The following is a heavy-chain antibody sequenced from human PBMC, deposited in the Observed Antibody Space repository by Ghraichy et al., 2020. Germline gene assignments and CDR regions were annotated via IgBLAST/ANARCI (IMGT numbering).Heavy chain of an antibody. D-gene: IGHD3-22*01. CDR1: GGSISSSNYY. CDR3: ARTSHFTRIVVIISFDM. CDR2: VYYSGTT. Sequence: SQTLSLTCTVSGGSISSSNYYWSWIRQPPGKGLEWIGSVYYSGTTYYNPSLKSRVTVSGDTSNNQFSLNLRSVTAADTAVYYCARTSHFTRIVVIISFDMWGQGTMVTVSS. V-gene: IGHV4-39*01. J-gene: IGHJ3*02.